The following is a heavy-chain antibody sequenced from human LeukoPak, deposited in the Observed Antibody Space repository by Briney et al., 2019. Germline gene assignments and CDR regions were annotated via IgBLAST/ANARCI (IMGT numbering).Heavy chain of an antibody. Sequence: SETLSLTCTVSDGSISSGSYYWDWIRQTPGKGLEWIGSIYYNGNTYNNPSLNSRVTISVDTSKNQFSLKLTSVTAADTAVYYCARGLIAGATRNYYFDYWGQGTLVTVSS. D-gene: IGHD1-26*01. V-gene: IGHV4-39*07. CDR1: DGSISSGSYY. CDR2: IYYNGNT. J-gene: IGHJ4*02. CDR3: ARGLIAGATRNYYFDY.